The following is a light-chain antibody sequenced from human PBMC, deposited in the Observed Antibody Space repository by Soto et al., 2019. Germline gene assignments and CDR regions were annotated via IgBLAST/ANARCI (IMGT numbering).Light chain of an antibody. CDR1: QSVSSSY. V-gene: IGKV3-20*01. J-gene: IGKJ2*01. CDR3: HQYGSSPPYT. CDR2: GAS. Sequence: EIVLTQSPGTLSLSPRERATLSCRASQSVSSSYLAWYQQKPGQAPRLLLYGASNRATGIPDRFSGRGSGRAFTTAISRLEHEEFAVYYSHQYGSSPPYTFGQGTKLEIK.